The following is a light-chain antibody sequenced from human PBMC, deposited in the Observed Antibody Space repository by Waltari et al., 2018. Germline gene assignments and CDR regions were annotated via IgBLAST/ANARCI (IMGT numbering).Light chain of an antibody. V-gene: IGKV1-39*01. CDR2: GAS. CDR3: QEGYTKLWA. J-gene: IGKJ1*01. CDR1: QTISSY. Sequence: DIQMTQSPSSLSASVVDRVTITCRASQTISSYLHWYQQQPGKAPKLLMSGASSLERGVPSRFSGSRSGANCSLISSGLQPEDFATYYCQEGYTKLWAFGQGTKVEIK.